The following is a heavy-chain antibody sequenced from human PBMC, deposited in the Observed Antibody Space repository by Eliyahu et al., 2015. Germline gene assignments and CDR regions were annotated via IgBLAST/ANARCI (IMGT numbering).Heavy chain of an antibody. CDR3: ARESGLGVYWYFDL. V-gene: IGHV4-61*02. Sequence: QVQLQESGPGLVKPSQTLSLTCSVSGGSINSGSYYWTWIRQPAGKALEWIGRVFTIGTTNYNPPLMGRVAMSLDTSKNQFSLTLNSVTAADTAVYFCARESGLGVYWYFDLWGRGSPVTVSS. CDR1: GGSINSGSYY. J-gene: IGHJ2*01. CDR2: VFTIGTT. D-gene: IGHD6-25*01.